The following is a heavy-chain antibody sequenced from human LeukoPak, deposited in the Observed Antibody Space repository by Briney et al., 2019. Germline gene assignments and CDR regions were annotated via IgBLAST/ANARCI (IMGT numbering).Heavy chain of an antibody. CDR1: GFTFGDYA. Sequence: PGGSLRLSCAASGFTFGDYAMHWVRQAPGKGLEWVSGISWNSGNIDYAASVKGRSTISRDNAKNSLYLQMNSLRAEDTALYYCAKANWGNPFDYWGQGTLVTVSS. CDR3: AKANWGNPFDY. J-gene: IGHJ4*02. D-gene: IGHD7-27*01. CDR2: ISWNSGNI. V-gene: IGHV3-9*01.